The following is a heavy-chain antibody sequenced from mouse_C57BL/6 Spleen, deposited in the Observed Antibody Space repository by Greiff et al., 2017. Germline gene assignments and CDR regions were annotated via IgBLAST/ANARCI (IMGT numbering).Heavy chain of an antibody. D-gene: IGHD2-14*01. J-gene: IGHJ1*03. CDR2: INYDGSST. CDR1: GFTFSDYY. CDR3: ARGVRRGYCDV. Sequence: DVKLVESEGGLVQPGSSMKLSCTASGFTFSDYYMAWVRQVPETGLEWVANINYDGSSTYYLDSLKTRFIISRDNAKNILYLQMSSLKSEDTATYYCARGVRRGYCDVWGTGTTVTVSS. V-gene: IGHV5-16*01.